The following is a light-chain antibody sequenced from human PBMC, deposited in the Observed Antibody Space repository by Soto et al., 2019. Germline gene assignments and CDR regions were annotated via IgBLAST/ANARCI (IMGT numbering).Light chain of an antibody. J-gene: IGKJ4*01. CDR1: QGISNS. CDR2: AAS. CDR3: QKCGIAPFS. Sequence: DIQLTQSPSSLSSSVGDRVTLTCRASQGISNSLAWYQQKPGKVPKLLIYAASPLRSGVPSRFSGSGSGTDFTLTISSLQPEDVSTFYCQKCGIAPFSFGGGTKVELK. V-gene: IGKV1-27*01.